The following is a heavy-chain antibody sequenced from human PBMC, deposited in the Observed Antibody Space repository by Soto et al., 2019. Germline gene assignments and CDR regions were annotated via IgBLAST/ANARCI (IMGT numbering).Heavy chain of an antibody. V-gene: IGHV4-39*01. CDR2: IYYSGST. CDR3: ARQSGYGAWWFDP. J-gene: IGHJ5*02. CDR1: GGSISSSSYY. Sequence: QLQLQESGPGLVKPSETLSLTCTVSGGSISSSSYYWGWIRQPPGKGLEWIGSIYYSGSTYYNPSLKSRVTISVDTSKNQFSLKLSSVTAADTAVYYCARQSGYGAWWFDPWGQGTLVTVSS. D-gene: IGHD5-12*01.